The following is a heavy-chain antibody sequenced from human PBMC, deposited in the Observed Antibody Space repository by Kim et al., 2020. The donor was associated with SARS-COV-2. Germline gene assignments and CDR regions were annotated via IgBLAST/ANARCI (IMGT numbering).Heavy chain of an antibody. Sequence: AAPVKGILTISRNNSKNTLYLQMNSLKTEDTAVYYCTTENAAMVNGVDYWGQGTLVTVSS. D-gene: IGHD5-18*01. CDR3: TTENAAMVNGVDY. J-gene: IGHJ4*02. V-gene: IGHV3-15*01.